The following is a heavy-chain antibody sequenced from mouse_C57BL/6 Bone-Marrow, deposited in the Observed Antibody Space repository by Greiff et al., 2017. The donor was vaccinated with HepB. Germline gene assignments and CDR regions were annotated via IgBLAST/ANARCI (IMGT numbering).Heavy chain of an antibody. CDR3: ARSHYYGSSDYFDY. V-gene: IGHV1-67*01. CDR1: GYTFTDYA. J-gene: IGHJ2*01. Sequence: QVQLKESGPELVRPGVSVKISCKGSGYTFTDYAMHWVNQSHAKSLEWIGVISTYYGDASYNQKFKDKATMTVDKSSSTAYMELARLTSEDSAVYYCARSHYYGSSDYFDYWGQGTTLTVSS. CDR2: ISTYYGDA. D-gene: IGHD1-1*01.